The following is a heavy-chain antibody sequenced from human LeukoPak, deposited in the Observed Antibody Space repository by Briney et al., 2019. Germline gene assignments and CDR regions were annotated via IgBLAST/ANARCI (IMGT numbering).Heavy chain of an antibody. CDR2: ISGNGDST. Sequence: GGSLRLSCAASGFTFSSYALSWVRQAPGKGLEWVSTISGNGDSTYYADSVKGRFTISRDNSKNTLYLQMNSLRAEDTGVYYCAKDLSSGSRRAYWGQGTLVTVSS. CDR1: GFTFSSYA. J-gene: IGHJ4*02. CDR3: AKDLSSGSRRAY. V-gene: IGHV3-23*01. D-gene: IGHD6-19*01.